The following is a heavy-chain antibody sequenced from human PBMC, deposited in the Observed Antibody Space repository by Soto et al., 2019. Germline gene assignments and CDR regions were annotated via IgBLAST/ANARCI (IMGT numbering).Heavy chain of an antibody. D-gene: IGHD2-21*01. V-gene: IGHV1-69*01. CDR1: GGTFRNYA. Sequence: QVQLVQSGAEVKKPGSSVKVSCKASGGTFRNYAINWVRQAPGQGLEWMGVITPIFGTTHYVQRFQGRVTITADESTSTAYMELNSLRSEGTAVYYCATDKGVMANLMYFAYWGQGTLVTVSS. CDR2: ITPIFGTT. J-gene: IGHJ4*02. CDR3: ATDKGVMANLMYFAY.